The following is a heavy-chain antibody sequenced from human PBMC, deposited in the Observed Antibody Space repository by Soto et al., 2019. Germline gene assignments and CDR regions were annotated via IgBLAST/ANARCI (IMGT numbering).Heavy chain of an antibody. Sequence: QVQLVESGGGVVQPGRSLRLSCAASGFTFSSYGMHWVRQAPGKGLEWVAVISYDGSNKYYADSVKGRFTISRDNSKNTLYLQRNSLRAEDTAVYYCAKVRELRYFDWFPQNDYWGQGTLVTVSS. V-gene: IGHV3-30*18. D-gene: IGHD3-9*01. J-gene: IGHJ4*02. CDR3: AKVRELRYFDWFPQNDY. CDR1: GFTFSSYG. CDR2: ISYDGSNK.